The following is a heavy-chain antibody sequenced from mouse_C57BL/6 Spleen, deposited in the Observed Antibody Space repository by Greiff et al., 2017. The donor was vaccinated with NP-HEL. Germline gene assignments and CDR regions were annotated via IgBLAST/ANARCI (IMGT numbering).Heavy chain of an antibody. V-gene: IGHV1-59*01. CDR3: ARITVVAKGGYYFDY. CDR1: GYTFTSYW. CDR2: IAPSASYT. J-gene: IGHJ2*01. Sequence: QVQLQQPGAELVRPGTSVKLSCKASGYTFTSYWMHWVKQRPGQGLEWIGVIAPSASYTNYNQKFKGKATLTVDTSSSTAYMQLSSRTSEDSAVYYCARITVVAKGGYYFDYWGQGTTLTVSS. D-gene: IGHD1-1*01.